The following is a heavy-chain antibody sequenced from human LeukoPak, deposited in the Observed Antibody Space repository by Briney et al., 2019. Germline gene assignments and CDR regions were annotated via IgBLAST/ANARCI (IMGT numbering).Heavy chain of an antibody. J-gene: IGHJ4*02. V-gene: IGHV3-23*01. Sequence: GGSLRLSCAASGFTVSSNYMSWVRQAPGKGLEWVSAISGSGGSTYYADSVKGRFTISRDNSKNTLYLQMNSLRAEDTAVYYCAKLDRVPRYYDFWSGYTNWGQGTLVTVSS. CDR1: GFTVSSNY. CDR3: AKLDRVPRYYDFWSGYTN. D-gene: IGHD3-3*01. CDR2: ISGSGGST.